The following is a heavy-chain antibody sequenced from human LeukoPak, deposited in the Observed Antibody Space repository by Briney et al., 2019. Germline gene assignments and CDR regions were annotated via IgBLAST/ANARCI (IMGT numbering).Heavy chain of an antibody. D-gene: IGHD1-1*01. J-gene: IGHJ6*02. Sequence: VASVKVSCKASGYRFSGYYMYWVRQAPGQGLEWMGWINPNSGGSKYAQKFQGRVTMTRDTSISTAYMELNSLRSDDTAVYYCARWNDPTQNYYHYGMDVWGQGTTVTVSS. CDR3: ARWNDPTQNYYHYGMDV. CDR1: GYRFSGYY. CDR2: INPNSGGS. V-gene: IGHV1-2*02.